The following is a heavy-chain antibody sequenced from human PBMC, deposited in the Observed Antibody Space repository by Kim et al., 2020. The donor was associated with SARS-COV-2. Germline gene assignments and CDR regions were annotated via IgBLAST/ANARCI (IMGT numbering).Heavy chain of an antibody. V-gene: IGHV3-53*01. Sequence: YYADYVRRRFTMSRDNSKNTLYLRLNSLRAEYTAVYYCARGTTAAGMLDYWGQGTLVTVSS. CDR3: ARGTTAAGMLDY. J-gene: IGHJ4*02. D-gene: IGHD6-19*01.